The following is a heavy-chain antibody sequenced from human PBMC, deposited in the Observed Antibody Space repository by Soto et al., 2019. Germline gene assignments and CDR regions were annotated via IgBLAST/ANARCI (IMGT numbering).Heavy chain of an antibody. V-gene: IGHV3-53*01. J-gene: IGHJ3*02. CDR2: IYSGGGT. CDR3: ARALIGYCSGGSCYSGAFDI. D-gene: IGHD2-15*01. CDR1: GFTVSSNY. Sequence: GGSLRLSCAASGFTVSSNYMSWVRQAPGKGLEWVSVIYSGGGTYYADSVKGRFTISRDNSKNTLYLQMNSLRAEDTAVYYCARALIGYCSGGSCYSGAFDIWGQGTMVTVSS.